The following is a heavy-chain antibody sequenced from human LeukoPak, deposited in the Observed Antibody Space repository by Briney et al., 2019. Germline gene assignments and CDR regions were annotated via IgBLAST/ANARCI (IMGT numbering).Heavy chain of an antibody. CDR2: VFHSGST. CDR1: GGPISSSKW. CDR3: ARRDYYDNSDDDYHSFEY. D-gene: IGHD3-22*01. Sequence: SGTLSLTCAVSGGPISSSKWWSWPRQPPGKGLEWIGEVFHSGSTNYNPSLKSRVTISVDKSKNQFSLRLNSVTAADTAVYYCARRDYYDNSDDDYHSFEYWGQGTLVTVSS. J-gene: IGHJ4*02. V-gene: IGHV4-4*02.